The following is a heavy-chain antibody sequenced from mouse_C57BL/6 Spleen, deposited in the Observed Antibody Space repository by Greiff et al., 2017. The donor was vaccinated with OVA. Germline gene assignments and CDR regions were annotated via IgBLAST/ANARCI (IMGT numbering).Heavy chain of an antibody. CDR2: IFIGNGYT. CDR1: GYPFTSYG. V-gene: IGHV1-58*01. Sequence: VQLKESGAELVRPGSSVKMSCKTSGYPFTSYGINWVKQRPGQGLEWIGYIFIGNGYTEYNEKFKGKATLTSDTSSSTAYMQLSSLTSEDSAIDFCAGGYDYDDYAMDYWGQGTSVTVSS. D-gene: IGHD2-4*01. J-gene: IGHJ4*01. CDR3: AGGYDYDDYAMDY.